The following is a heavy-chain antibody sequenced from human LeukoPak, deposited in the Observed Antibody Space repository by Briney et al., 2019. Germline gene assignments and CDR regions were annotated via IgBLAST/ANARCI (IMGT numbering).Heavy chain of an antibody. CDR3: TTLWRVVVVTATTDDY. Sequence: PGGSLRLSCAASGFTFSSAWMSWVRQAPGKGLEWVGRIKSKTDGGTTDYAAPVKGRFTISRDDSKNTLYLQMNSLKTEDTAVYYCTTLWRVVVVTATTDDYWGQGTLVTVSS. CDR1: GFTFSSAW. V-gene: IGHV3-15*01. CDR2: IKSKTDGGTT. J-gene: IGHJ4*02. D-gene: IGHD2-21*02.